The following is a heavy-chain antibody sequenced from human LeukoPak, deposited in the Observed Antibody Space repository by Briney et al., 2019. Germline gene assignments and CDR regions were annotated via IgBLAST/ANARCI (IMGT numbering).Heavy chain of an antibody. Sequence: ASVRVSCKASGYTFTSYAMHWVRQAPGQRLEWMGWINAGNGNTKYSQKFQGRVTITRDTSASTAYMELSSLRSEDTAVYYCARAIVGATIDYWGQGTLVTVSS. D-gene: IGHD1-26*01. V-gene: IGHV1-3*01. J-gene: IGHJ4*02. CDR1: GYTFTSYA. CDR2: INAGNGNT. CDR3: ARAIVGATIDY.